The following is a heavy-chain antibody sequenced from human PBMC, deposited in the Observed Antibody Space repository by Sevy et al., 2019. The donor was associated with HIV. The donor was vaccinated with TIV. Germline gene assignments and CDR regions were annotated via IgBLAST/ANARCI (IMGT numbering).Heavy chain of an antibody. V-gene: IGHV3-21*01. CDR2: ISSSSSYI. CDR3: ARDLSPYDYVWGSYRYPDYYYYYGMDV. J-gene: IGHJ6*02. CDR1: GFTFSSYS. Sequence: GGSLRLSCAASGFTFSSYSMNWVRQAPGKGLEWVSSISSSSSYIYYADSVKGRFTISRDNAKNSLYLQMNSLRAEDTAVYYWARDLSPYDYVWGSYRYPDYYYYYGMDVWGQGTTVTVSS. D-gene: IGHD3-16*02.